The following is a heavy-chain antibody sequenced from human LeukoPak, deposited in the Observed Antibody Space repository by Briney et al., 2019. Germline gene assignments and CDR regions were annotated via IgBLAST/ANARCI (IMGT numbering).Heavy chain of an antibody. V-gene: IGHV4-4*07. CDR1: GVSISDLY. J-gene: IGHJ4*02. CDR2: IYTGGGT. D-gene: IGHD1-26*01. CDR3: ARDVGFTKD. Sequence: SETLSLTCTVSGVSISDLYWSWIRQPAGKGLEWIGRIYTGGGTNYNPSLKSRVSMSVDTSKNQFSLKLNSVTAADTAVYFCARDVGFTKDWGQGALVTVSS.